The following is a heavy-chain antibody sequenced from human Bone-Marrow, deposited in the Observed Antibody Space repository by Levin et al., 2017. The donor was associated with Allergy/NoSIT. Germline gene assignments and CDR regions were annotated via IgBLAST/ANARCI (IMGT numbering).Heavy chain of an antibody. CDR3: TTGPVWAARPADY. D-gene: IGHD6-6*01. J-gene: IGHJ4*02. CDR1: EFSVTSAW. CDR2: IKSKSDGGTT. V-gene: IGHV3-15*01. Sequence: KAGGSLRLSCVASEFSVTSAWMSWVRQAPKKGLEWVGRIKSKSDGGTTDYAAPVRGRFTISRDDSKNTLFLQMNSLKAEDSALYYCTTGPVWAARPADYWGQGTLVTVSS.